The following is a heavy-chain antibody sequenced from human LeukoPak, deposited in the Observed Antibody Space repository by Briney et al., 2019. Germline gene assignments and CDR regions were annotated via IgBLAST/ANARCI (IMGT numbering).Heavy chain of an antibody. V-gene: IGHV1-18*01. Sequence: GASVKVSCKASGYTFTSYGISWVRQAPGQGLEWMGWISAYNGNTNYAQKLQGRVTMTTDTSTSTAYMELRSLRSDDTAVYYCARERSYYDSSGPSAFDIWGQGTMVTVSS. D-gene: IGHD3-22*01. CDR2: ISAYNGNT. J-gene: IGHJ3*02. CDR3: ARERSYYDSSGPSAFDI. CDR1: GYTFTSYG.